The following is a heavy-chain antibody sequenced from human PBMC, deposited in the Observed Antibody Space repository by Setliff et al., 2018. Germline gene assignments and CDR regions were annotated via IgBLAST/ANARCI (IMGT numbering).Heavy chain of an antibody. CDR1: GFTFSNSA. J-gene: IGHJ6*03. CDR2: IVVGSANT. CDR3: GAGLHGHYSDAWGSHRPTFHSYSDV. Sequence: ASVKVSCKASGFTFSNSAVQWVRQAGGQRLEWIGSIVVGSANTNYAQNFQERVTITRDMYTGTAYMELTSLRSEDTATYCCGAGLHGHYSDAWGSHRPTFHSYSDVWGKGTPVTVSS. V-gene: IGHV1-58*01. D-gene: IGHD3-16*02.